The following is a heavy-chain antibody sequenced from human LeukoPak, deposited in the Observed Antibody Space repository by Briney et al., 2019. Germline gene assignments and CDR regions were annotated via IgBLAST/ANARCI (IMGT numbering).Heavy chain of an antibody. J-gene: IGHJ3*02. D-gene: IGHD5-18*01. CDR1: GLTFSSYG. Sequence: PGRSLRLSCAASGLTFSSYGMHWVRQAPGKGLEWVAVIWYDGSNKYYADSVKGRFTISRDNSKNTLYLQMNSLRAEDTAVYYCAKDVDTAPFDIWGQGTMVTVSS. CDR3: AKDVDTAPFDI. CDR2: IWYDGSNK. V-gene: IGHV3-33*06.